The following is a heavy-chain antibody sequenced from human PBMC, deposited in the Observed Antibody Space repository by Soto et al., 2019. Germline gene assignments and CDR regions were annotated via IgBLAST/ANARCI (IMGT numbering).Heavy chain of an antibody. Sequence: GGSLRLSCAASGFTFDSYAMTWVRLTPGKGLEWVSTISGSGAMTYHADSVKGRFTVSRDNSRNTLYLQMNGLSAEDTATYYCAKNFGYSYSYDMGDTWGQGTLVTVSS. CDR1: GFTFDSYA. V-gene: IGHV3-23*01. D-gene: IGHD5-18*01. CDR2: ISGSGAMT. J-gene: IGHJ5*02. CDR3: AKNFGYSYSYDMGDT.